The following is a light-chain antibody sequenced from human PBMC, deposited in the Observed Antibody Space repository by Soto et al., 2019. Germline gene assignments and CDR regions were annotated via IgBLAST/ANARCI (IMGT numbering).Light chain of an antibody. CDR2: GNS. CDR3: QSYDISLTTWV. Sequence: QSVLTQPPSVSGAPRQRVTISCTGSSSNIGAGYDVHWYQQLPGTAPKLLIYGNSNRPSGVPDRFSGSKSGASASLDITGLQAEDEADYYCQSYDISLTTWVFGGGTKVTVL. J-gene: IGLJ3*02. V-gene: IGLV1-40*01. CDR1: SSNIGAGYD.